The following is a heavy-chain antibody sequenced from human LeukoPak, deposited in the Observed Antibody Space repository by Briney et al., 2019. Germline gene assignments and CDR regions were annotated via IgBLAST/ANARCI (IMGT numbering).Heavy chain of an antibody. V-gene: IGHV1-69*04. D-gene: IGHD3-16*01. J-gene: IGHJ3*02. Sequence: SVTVSFKASGGTFSSYAMSWVRQAPGQGLEWMGRIIPILGIANYAQKFQGRVTITADKSTSTAYMELSSLRSEDTAVYYCARAFPEITSACGYCAFDIWGQGTMVTVSS. CDR1: GGTFSSYA. CDR3: ARAFPEITSACGYCAFDI. CDR2: IIPILGIA.